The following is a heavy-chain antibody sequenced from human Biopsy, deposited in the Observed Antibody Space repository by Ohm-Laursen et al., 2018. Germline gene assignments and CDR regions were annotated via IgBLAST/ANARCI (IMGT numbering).Heavy chain of an antibody. Sequence: ESSVKVSCKASGFSFTGYYIHWVRQAPGQGLEWMGIINPTGGTTSYAEKFQGRVTLTRDTSTGTVYLELNSLIYEDTALYYCARDETGSSVFGPYYYGMDVWGQGTTVTVSS. CDR3: ARDETGSSVFGPYYYGMDV. D-gene: IGHD3-9*01. V-gene: IGHV1-46*01. J-gene: IGHJ6*02. CDR1: GFSFTGYY. CDR2: INPTGGTT.